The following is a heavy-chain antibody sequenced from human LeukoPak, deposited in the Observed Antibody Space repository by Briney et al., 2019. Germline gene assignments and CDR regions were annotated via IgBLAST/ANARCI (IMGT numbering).Heavy chain of an antibody. V-gene: IGHV3-64*01. CDR3: ARRASTIYMDV. CDR1: GFTLRSHA. CDR2: ISGDGGTT. D-gene: IGHD1-14*01. Sequence: GGSLRLSCTVSGFTLRSHALHWVRQAPGKGREYVSGISGDGGTTYYASSVKGRFTMSRDSATNTLYLQMGSLGGEDTGVYYCARRASTIYMDVWGKGTTVIVSS. J-gene: IGHJ6*03.